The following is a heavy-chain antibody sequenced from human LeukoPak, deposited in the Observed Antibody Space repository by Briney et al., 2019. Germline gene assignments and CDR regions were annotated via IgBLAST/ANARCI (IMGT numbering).Heavy chain of an antibody. CDR2: INPNSGGT. CDR3: AVGYSSGYHYFDY. V-gene: IGHV1-2*02. D-gene: IGHD6-19*01. Sequence: ASVKVSCKASGYIFTDYYLHWVRQAPGQGLEWMGWINPNSGGTNYAQKFQGRVTMTRDTSISTAYMELSRLRSDDTAVYYCAVGYSSGYHYFDYWGQGTLVTVSS. CDR1: GYIFTDYY. J-gene: IGHJ4*02.